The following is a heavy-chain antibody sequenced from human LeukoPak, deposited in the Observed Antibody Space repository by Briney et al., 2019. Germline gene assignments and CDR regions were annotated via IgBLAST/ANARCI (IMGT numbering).Heavy chain of an antibody. CDR1: GGSVSSGSYY. CDR2: IYYSGST. Sequence: SETLSLTCTVSGGSVSSGSYYWSWIRQPPGKGLEWIGYIYYSGSTNYNPSLKSRVTISVDTSKNQFSLKLSSVTAADTAVYYCASIYCSSTSCYMWAPYDAFGIWGQGTMVTVSS. D-gene: IGHD2-2*02. V-gene: IGHV4-61*01. J-gene: IGHJ3*02. CDR3: ASIYCSSTSCYMWAPYDAFGI.